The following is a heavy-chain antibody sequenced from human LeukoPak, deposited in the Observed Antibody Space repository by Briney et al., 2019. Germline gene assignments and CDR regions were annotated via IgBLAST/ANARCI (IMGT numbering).Heavy chain of an antibody. CDR2: IIPFFGAA. Sequence: SVKVSCKASGGAFSSYAISWVRQAPGQGLEWMGGIIPFFGAATYAQKFQGRVTIIADESTSTAYIELSSLRSEDTAVYYCARGGIVVVPPDISHHDAFDIWGQGTMVTVSS. CDR3: ARGGIVVVPPDISHHDAFDI. J-gene: IGHJ3*02. D-gene: IGHD2-2*01. V-gene: IGHV1-69*13. CDR1: GGAFSSYA.